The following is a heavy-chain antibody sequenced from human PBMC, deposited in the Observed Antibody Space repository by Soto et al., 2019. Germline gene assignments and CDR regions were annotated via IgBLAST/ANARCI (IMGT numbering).Heavy chain of an antibody. J-gene: IGHJ4*02. D-gene: IGHD3-10*01. CDR1: GGSISSYY. CDR3: ARGVNSYGSGGYYLDY. Sequence: QVQLQESGPGLVKPSETLSLTCTVSGGSISSYYWSWIRQPPGKGLEWIGYIYYSGSTNYNPSLKSRVTISVDTSKNHFSLKLSSVTAADTAVYYGARGVNSYGSGGYYLDYWGQGTLVTASS. V-gene: IGHV4-59*01. CDR2: IYYSGST.